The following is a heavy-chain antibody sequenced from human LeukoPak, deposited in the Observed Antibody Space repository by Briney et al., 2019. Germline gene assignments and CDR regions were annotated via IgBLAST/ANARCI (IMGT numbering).Heavy chain of an antibody. Sequence: SETLSLTCTVSGGSISNYYWSWIRQPPGKGLEWIGYIYFSGITYYHPSLKSRVTISVDTSKNQFSLKLTSVTAADTAVYYCARSGSRGYGGNGFHYWGQGTLVTVSS. J-gene: IGHJ4*02. D-gene: IGHD4-23*01. CDR3: ARSGSRGYGGNGFHY. V-gene: IGHV4-59*01. CDR1: GGSISNYY. CDR2: IYFSGIT.